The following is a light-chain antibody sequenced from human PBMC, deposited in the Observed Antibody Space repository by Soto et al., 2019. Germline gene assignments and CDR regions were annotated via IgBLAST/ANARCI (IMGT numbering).Light chain of an antibody. CDR3: QQGHSFPFT. Sequence: DIQMTQSPSYVSASVGDRVTVTCRASRNISSWLAWYQVRPGKAPNLLFYGSSTLQNGAPSMFSGSGSGTDFTLTVINLQPEDFATYYCQQGHSFPFTFGPGTKVDI. CDR1: RNISSW. V-gene: IGKV1-12*01. CDR2: GSS. J-gene: IGKJ3*01.